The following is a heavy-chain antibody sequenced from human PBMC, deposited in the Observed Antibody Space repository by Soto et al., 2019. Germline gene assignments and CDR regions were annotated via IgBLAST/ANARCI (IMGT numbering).Heavy chain of an antibody. V-gene: IGHV3-23*01. Sequence: GGSLRVSCAASGFTFSSYAMTWVRQAPGKGLEWVSVISGSGTNTYYAGSVKGRVSISRDNSKNTLYLQMDRLRAEDTAVYYCAKGGSNDYSPLDFCGQGTPVTVSS. CDR3: AKGGSNDYSPLDF. J-gene: IGHJ4*02. CDR2: ISGSGTNT. CDR1: GFTFSSYA. D-gene: IGHD3-22*01.